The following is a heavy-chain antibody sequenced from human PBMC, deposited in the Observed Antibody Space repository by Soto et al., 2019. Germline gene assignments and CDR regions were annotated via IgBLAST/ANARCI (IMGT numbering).Heavy chain of an antibody. V-gene: IGHV3-23*01. CDR3: AKDPSPVVVVASAFDF. CDR1: GFTISTSG. CDR2: ISGRGSAT. J-gene: IGHJ3*01. D-gene: IGHD2-15*01. Sequence: EVQLLESGGGLVQPGESLRLSCAASGFTISTSGMTWVRQAPGKGLEWVSGISGRGSATYYADSVKGRFTISRDDSKNTLYLHMYSLRVEDTALYYCAKDPSPVVVVASAFDFWGQGTMVTVSS.